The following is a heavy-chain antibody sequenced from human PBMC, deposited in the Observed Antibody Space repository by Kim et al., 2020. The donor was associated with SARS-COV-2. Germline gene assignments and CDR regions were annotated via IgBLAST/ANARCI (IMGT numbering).Heavy chain of an antibody. D-gene: IGHD5-18*01. CDR1: GGSISSYY. V-gene: IGHV4-59*13. CDR3: ARGIEDTAMAPTITRTYYFDY. CDR2: IYYSGST. Sequence: SETLSLTCTVSGGSISSYYWSWIRQPPGKGLEWIGYIYYSGSTNYNPSLKSRVTISVDTSKNQFSLKLSSVTAADTAVYYWARGIEDTAMAPTITRTYYFDYWGQGTLVTVSS. J-gene: IGHJ4*02.